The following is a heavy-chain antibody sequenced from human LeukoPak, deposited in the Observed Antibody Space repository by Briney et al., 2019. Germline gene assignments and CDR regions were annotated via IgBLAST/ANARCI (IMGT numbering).Heavy chain of an antibody. CDR2: IYYSGST. V-gene: IGHV4-59*01. Sequence: PSETLSLTCTVSGASISSYYWSWIRQPPGKGLEWIGYIYYSGSTNYNPSLKSRVTISVDTSKNQFSLKLSSVTAADTAVYYCARSVVVVAASNYYYYMDVWGKGTTVTVSS. D-gene: IGHD2-15*01. CDR3: ARSVVVVAASNYYYYMDV. J-gene: IGHJ6*03. CDR1: GASISSYY.